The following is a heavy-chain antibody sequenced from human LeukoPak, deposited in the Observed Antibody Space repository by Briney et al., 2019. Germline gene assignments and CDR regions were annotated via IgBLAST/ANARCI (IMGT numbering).Heavy chain of an antibody. Sequence: PSETLSLTCTVSGASVSSHSGTWIRQPPGKVLDWIGYISYSGRTDYNPSLKSRVTISVDTSKNQFSLKMSSVTAADTAVYYCARAGGDTTSSQDLDYWGRGTLVTVSS. CDR3: ARAGGDTTSSQDLDY. CDR1: GASVSSHS. D-gene: IGHD1-26*01. V-gene: IGHV4-59*02. CDR2: ISYSGRT. J-gene: IGHJ4*02.